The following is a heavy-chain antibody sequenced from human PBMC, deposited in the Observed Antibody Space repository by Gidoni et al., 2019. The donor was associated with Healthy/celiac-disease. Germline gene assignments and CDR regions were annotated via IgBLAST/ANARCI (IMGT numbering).Heavy chain of an antibody. CDR3: ARGVVPPGATYWFDP. Sequence: QVQLQESGPGLVKPSQTLSLTCTVSGGSLSSGSYYWSWIRQPAGKGLEWIGRIYTSGSTNYNPSLKSRVTISVDTSKNQFSLKLSSVTAADTAVYYCARGVVPPGATYWFDPWGQGTLVTVSS. CDR2: IYTSGST. CDR1: GGSLSSGSYY. D-gene: IGHD2-15*01. J-gene: IGHJ5*02. V-gene: IGHV4-61*02.